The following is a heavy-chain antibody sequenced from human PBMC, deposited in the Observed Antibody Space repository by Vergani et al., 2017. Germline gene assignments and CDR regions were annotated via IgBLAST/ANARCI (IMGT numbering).Heavy chain of an antibody. CDR3: ARDGDYSNYPYYCYGMDV. Sequence: QVQLVQSGAEVKKPGSSVKVSCKASGGTFSSYTISWVRQAPGQGLEWMGRIIPILGIANYAQKFQGRVTITADKSTSTAYMELSSLRSEDTAVYYCARDGDYSNYPYYCYGMDVWGQGTTVTVSS. V-gene: IGHV1-69*08. J-gene: IGHJ6*02. D-gene: IGHD4-11*01. CDR2: IIPILGIA. CDR1: GGTFSSYT.